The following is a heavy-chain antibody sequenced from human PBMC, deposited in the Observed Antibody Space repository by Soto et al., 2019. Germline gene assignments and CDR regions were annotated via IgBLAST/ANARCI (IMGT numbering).Heavy chain of an antibody. CDR1: GYTFTSYA. D-gene: IGHD7-27*01. CDR2: VNAGNGNT. Sequence: ASVEVSCSATGYTFTSYAIHWVRQATGQRLEWMGWVNAGNGNTKYSQKFQGRVTITRDTSASTAYMELSSLRSEDTAVYYCARVPPSSGDDAFDIWGQGTMVTVS. CDR3: ARVPPSSGDDAFDI. V-gene: IGHV1-3*01. J-gene: IGHJ3*02.